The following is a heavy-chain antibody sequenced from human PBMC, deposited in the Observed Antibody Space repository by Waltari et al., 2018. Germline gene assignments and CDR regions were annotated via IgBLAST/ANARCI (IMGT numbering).Heavy chain of an antibody. J-gene: IGHJ5*02. D-gene: IGHD6-19*01. CDR1: GGSFSGYY. V-gene: IGHV4-34*01. CDR2: INHSGST. Sequence: QVQLQQWGAGLLKPSETLSLTCAVYGGSFSGYYWSWIRQPPGKGLEWIGEINHSGSTNYNPSLKSRVTSSVDTSKNQFSLKLSSVAAADMAVYYCARGRSGWDSLLGHKGCWFDPWGQGTLVTVSS. CDR3: ARGRSGWDSLLGHKGCWFDP.